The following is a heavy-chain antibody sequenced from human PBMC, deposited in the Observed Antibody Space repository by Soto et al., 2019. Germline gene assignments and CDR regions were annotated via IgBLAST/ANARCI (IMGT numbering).Heavy chain of an antibody. V-gene: IGHV3-33*01. J-gene: IGHJ5*02. D-gene: IGHD1-26*01. Sequence: GGSLRLSCAASGFTFSSYGMHWVRQAPGKGLEWVAGIWYDGSNKYYADSVKGRFTISRDNYKNTPYMQINRLRSEDTAMYYRARDRRSESSDYYPNSFDHWGQGTLVTVSS. CDR3: ARDRRSESSDYYPNSFDH. CDR1: GFTFSSYG. CDR2: IWYDGSNK.